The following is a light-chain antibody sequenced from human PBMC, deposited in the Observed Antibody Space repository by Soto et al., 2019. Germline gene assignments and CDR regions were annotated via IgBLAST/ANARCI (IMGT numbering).Light chain of an antibody. V-gene: IGKV3-15*01. Sequence: EIVMTQSPATLSVSPGERATLSCRASQSVSSNLAWYQQKPGQAPRLLIYGASTRATGIPARFSGSGSGTAFTLTISSLQSEDFAVYYCQQYNNWPDTVGQGTKLEIK. J-gene: IGKJ2*01. CDR3: QQYNNWPDT. CDR2: GAS. CDR1: QSVSSN.